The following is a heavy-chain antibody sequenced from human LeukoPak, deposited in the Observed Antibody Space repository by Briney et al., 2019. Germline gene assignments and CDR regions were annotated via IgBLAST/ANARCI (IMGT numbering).Heavy chain of an antibody. CDR1: GFTFSSYS. J-gene: IGHJ6*02. CDR3: AREEGLAVAPQYGMDV. CDR2: ISSSSSTI. Sequence: GGSLRLSCAASGFTFSSYSMNWVRQAPGKGLEWVSYISSSSSTIYYADSVKGRFTISRNNAKNSLYLQMNSLRAEDTAVYYCAREEGLAVAPQYGMDVWGQGTTVTVSS. D-gene: IGHD6-19*01. V-gene: IGHV3-48*01.